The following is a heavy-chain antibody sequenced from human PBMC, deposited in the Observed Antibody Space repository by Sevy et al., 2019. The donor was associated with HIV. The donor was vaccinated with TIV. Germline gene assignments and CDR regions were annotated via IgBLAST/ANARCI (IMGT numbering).Heavy chain of an antibody. J-gene: IGHJ4*02. V-gene: IGHV3-74*01. D-gene: IGHD6-13*01. CDR3: ARDGYSSSSVDFDY. Sequence: GGSLRLSCAASGFTFSSYWMHWVRQAPGKGLVWVSRINTDGSSTSYADSVKGRFTISRDNAKNTLYLQMNSLRAEDTVVYYCARDGYSSSSVDFDYWGQGTLVTVSS. CDR1: GFTFSSYW. CDR2: INTDGSST.